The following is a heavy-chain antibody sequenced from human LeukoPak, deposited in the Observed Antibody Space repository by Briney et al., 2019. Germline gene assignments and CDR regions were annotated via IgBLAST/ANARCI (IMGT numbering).Heavy chain of an antibody. J-gene: IGHJ4*02. CDR3: ARVRTPDFDY. V-gene: IGHV3-7*01. D-gene: IGHD1-1*01. Sequence: PGGSLRLSCVASGFTFSNYSMNWVRRAPGKGLEWVANIKQDGSEKYYVDSVKGRFTISRDNAKNSLYLQMNSLRAEDTAVYYCARVRTPDFDYWGQGTLVTVSS. CDR2: IKQDGSEK. CDR1: GFTFSNYS.